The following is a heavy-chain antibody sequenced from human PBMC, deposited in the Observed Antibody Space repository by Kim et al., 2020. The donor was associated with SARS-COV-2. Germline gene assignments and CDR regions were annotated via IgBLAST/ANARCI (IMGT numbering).Heavy chain of an antibody. CDR3: ARDSSPSLGGTSYDTFDM. J-gene: IGHJ3*02. CDR2: IKGDGSVK. Sequence: GGSLRLSCGASGFTFGSYWMTWVRQAPGKGLEWVANIKGDGSVKHYVDSVKGRFTISRDNDKSSLFLQMSSLRPEDTALYYCARDSSPSLGGTSYDTFDMWGRGTVVAVSS. CDR1: GFTFGSYW. D-gene: IGHD6-6*01. V-gene: IGHV3-7*01.